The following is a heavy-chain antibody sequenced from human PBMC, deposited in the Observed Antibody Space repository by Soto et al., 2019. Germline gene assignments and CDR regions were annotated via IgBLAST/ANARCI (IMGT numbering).Heavy chain of an antibody. D-gene: IGHD6-25*01. V-gene: IGHV1-18*01. J-gene: IGHJ4*02. Sequence: ASVKVSCKASGYTFPSCGISWVRQAPGQGLEWMGWISAYNGNTNYAQKVQGRVTMTTDTSTNTAYMELRSLRSDDTAVYYCARDWKSAIAAGLDYWGQETLVTVS. CDR1: GYTFPSCG. CDR3: ARDWKSAIAAGLDY. CDR2: ISAYNGNT.